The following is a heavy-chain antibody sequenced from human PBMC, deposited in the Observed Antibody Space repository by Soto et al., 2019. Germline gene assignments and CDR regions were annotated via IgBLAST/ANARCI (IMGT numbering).Heavy chain of an antibody. D-gene: IGHD5-18*01. CDR1: GFIFTDSA. CDR2: IRNKVHNYAT. J-gene: IGHJ4*02. CDR3: TRRRDWTAMDPLDY. V-gene: IGHV3-73*02. Sequence: EVQLVESGGGLVQPGGSLKLSCAASGFIFTDSAIHWIRQASGKGPEWVGRIRNKVHNYATLYAASVKGRFTISRDDSTNPAYLQMNSLKTEDTAVYYCTRRRDWTAMDPLDYWGQGPLVTVSS.